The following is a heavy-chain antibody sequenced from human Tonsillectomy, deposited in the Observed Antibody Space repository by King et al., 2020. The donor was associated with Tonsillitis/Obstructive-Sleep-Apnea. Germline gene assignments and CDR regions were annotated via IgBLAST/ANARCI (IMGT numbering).Heavy chain of an antibody. Sequence: QLVQSGAEVKKPGASVKVSCKASGYTFTTYAMHWVRQAPGQRLEWMGWINAGNGNTIYSQNFQGRVTITRDTSARTAYMELSSLRSEDTAVYYCATDEAGVITPIDYWGQGTLVTVSS. CDR1: GYTFTTYA. CDR3: ATDEAGVITPIDY. J-gene: IGHJ4*02. V-gene: IGHV1-3*01. D-gene: IGHD3-10*01. CDR2: INAGNGNT.